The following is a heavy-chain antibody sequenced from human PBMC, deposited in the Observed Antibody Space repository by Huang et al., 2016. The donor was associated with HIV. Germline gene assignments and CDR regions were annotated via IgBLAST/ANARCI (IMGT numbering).Heavy chain of an antibody. CDR1: GGSFNNFG. Sequence: QVQLVQSGAEVRKPGSSVKVSCRVSGGSFNNFGINWVRQATGQGVEWMGVIIPRIGTRNDEQRFHGRVTITADETTGVVYMELSSLRSDDTAVYFCAKRGGAWGSPYAFDLWGPGTMVTVSS. V-gene: IGHV1-69*13. CDR3: AKRGGAWGSPYAFDL. J-gene: IGHJ3*01. CDR2: IIPRIGTR. D-gene: IGHD3-16*01.